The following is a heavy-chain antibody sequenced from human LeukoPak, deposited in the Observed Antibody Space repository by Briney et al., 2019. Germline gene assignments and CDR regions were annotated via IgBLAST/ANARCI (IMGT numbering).Heavy chain of an antibody. Sequence: SETLSLTCTVSGGSISSYYWSWIRQPAGKGLEWIGRIYTSGSTNYNPSLKSRVTMSVDTSKNQFSLKLSSVAAADTAVYYCARDRDGVAVAGTDYWGQGTLVTVSS. CDR1: GGSISSYY. CDR2: IYTSGST. CDR3: ARDRDGVAVAGTDY. V-gene: IGHV4-4*07. J-gene: IGHJ4*02. D-gene: IGHD6-19*01.